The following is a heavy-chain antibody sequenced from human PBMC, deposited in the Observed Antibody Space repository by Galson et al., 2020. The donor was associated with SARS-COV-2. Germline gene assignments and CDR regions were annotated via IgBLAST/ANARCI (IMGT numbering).Heavy chain of an antibody. CDR2: MNPNSGNT. CDR1: GYTFTSYD. D-gene: IGHD3-3*01. V-gene: IGHV1-8*01. CDR3: ARDQVPAGAYYDFWSGYYSYFQH. Sequence: ASVKVSCKASGYTFTSYDINWVRQATGQGLEWMGWMNPNSGNTGYAQKFQGRVTMTTDTSTSTAYMELRSLRSDDTAVYYCARDQVPAGAYYDFWSGYYSYFQHWGQGTLVTVSS. J-gene: IGHJ1*01.